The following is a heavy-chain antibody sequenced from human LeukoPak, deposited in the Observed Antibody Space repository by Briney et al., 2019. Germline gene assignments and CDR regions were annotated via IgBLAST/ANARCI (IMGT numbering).Heavy chain of an antibody. D-gene: IGHD6-19*01. J-gene: IGHJ3*02. V-gene: IGHV1-8*03. CDR3: ARALGSGWLNRGWDDAFDI. CDR2: MNPNSGNT. Sequence: EASVKVSCKASGYTFTSYDINWVRQTTGQGLEWMGWMNPNSGNTDYAQTFQGRVTITRNTSINTAYMELSILRSEDTAVYYCARALGSGWLNRGWDDAFDIWGQGTMVTVSS. CDR1: GYTFTSYD.